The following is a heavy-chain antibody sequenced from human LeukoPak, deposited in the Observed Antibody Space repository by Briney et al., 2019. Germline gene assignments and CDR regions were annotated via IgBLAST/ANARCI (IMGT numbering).Heavy chain of an antibody. J-gene: IGHJ4*02. CDR3: ARGGPHYGDLDY. V-gene: IGHV4-61*01. Sequence: SETLSLTCTVSGGSVSSGSYYWSWIRQPPGKGLEWIGYIYYSGSTNYNPSLKSRVTISVDTSKNQFSLKLSSVTAADTAVYYRARGGPHYGDLDYWGQGTLVTVSS. CDR2: IYYSGST. D-gene: IGHD4-17*01. CDR1: GGSVSSGSYY.